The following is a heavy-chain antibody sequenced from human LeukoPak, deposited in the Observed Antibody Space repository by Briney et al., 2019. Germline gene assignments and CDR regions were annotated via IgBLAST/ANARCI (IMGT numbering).Heavy chain of an antibody. Sequence: RSSETLSLTCAVYGGSFSGYYWSWIRQPPGKGLEWIGEINHSGSTNYNPSLKSRVTISVDTSKNQFSLKLSSVTAADTAVYYCARQDGDHTFDYWGQGTLVTVSS. V-gene: IGHV4-34*01. CDR2: INHSGST. CDR1: GGSFSGYY. CDR3: ARQDGDHTFDY. J-gene: IGHJ4*02. D-gene: IGHD4-17*01.